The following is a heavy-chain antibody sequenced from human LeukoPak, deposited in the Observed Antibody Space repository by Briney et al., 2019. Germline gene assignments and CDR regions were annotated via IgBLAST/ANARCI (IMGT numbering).Heavy chain of an antibody. D-gene: IGHD4-11*01. Sequence: MSSETLSLTCTVSGGSISRYYWSWIRQPPGKGLEWIGYISYSGNTNYIPSLKSRVTISVDASRNQFSLKLSTVTATDTAVYYCARHGSPTTDDAFDIWGQGTMVTVSS. V-gene: IGHV4-59*08. J-gene: IGHJ3*02. CDR3: ARHGSPTTDDAFDI. CDR1: GGSISRYY. CDR2: ISYSGNT.